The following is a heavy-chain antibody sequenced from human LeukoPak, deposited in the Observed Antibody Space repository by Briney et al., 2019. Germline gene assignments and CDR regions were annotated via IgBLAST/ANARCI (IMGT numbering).Heavy chain of an antibody. Sequence: SETLSLTCAVSGGSISSSNWWSWVRQPPGKGLEWIGEIYHSGSTNYNPSLKSRVTISVDKSKNQFSLKLSSVTAADTAVYYCARVAVAQTGDFDYWGQGTLVTVSS. V-gene: IGHV4-4*02. D-gene: IGHD6-19*01. CDR1: GGSISSSNW. J-gene: IGHJ4*02. CDR3: ARVAVAQTGDFDY. CDR2: IYHSGST.